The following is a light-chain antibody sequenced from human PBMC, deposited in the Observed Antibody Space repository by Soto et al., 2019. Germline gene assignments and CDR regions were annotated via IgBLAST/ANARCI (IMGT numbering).Light chain of an antibody. CDR3: CSYAGSSTFPYV. V-gene: IGLV2-23*02. CDR1: SSDVGSYNL. Sequence: QSALTQPASVSGSPGQSITISCTGTSSDVGSYNLVSWYQHHPGKAPKIMIYEVSTRPSGVSNRLSGSKSGNTASLTISGLQAEDEADYYCCSYAGSSTFPYVFGTGTKLTVL. CDR2: EVS. J-gene: IGLJ1*01.